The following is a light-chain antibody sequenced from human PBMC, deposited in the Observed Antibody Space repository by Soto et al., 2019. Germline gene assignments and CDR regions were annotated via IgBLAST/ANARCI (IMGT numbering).Light chain of an antibody. CDR2: AAS. CDR1: QGIRDA. J-gene: IGKJ1*01. Sequence: DIQMTQSPSSLSASVGDRVTITCRASQGIRDALGWYQQKPGKAPKRLIYAASSLQSGVPSSFSGSGSGTEFNLTISSLQPEDCAPYYCLQHNSYPQNFGQGTKVDIK. CDR3: LQHNSYPQN. V-gene: IGKV1-17*01.